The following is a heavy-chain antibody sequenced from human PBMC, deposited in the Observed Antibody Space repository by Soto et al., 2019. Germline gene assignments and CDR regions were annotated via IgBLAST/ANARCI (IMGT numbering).Heavy chain of an antibody. Sequence: QVQLQESGPGLVKPSQTLSLTCTVSGGSVSSADWNWSWIRQTPGKGLEWIGHIYEGGRTYSNPSLMTRATISLDTSKNLFSLNLKSVTAADTALYYCTRGPSGDKVDFWGQGLLVTVSS. CDR1: GGSVSSADWN. CDR2: IYEGGRT. D-gene: IGHD7-27*01. V-gene: IGHV4-30-4*08. CDR3: TRGPSGDKVDF. J-gene: IGHJ4*02.